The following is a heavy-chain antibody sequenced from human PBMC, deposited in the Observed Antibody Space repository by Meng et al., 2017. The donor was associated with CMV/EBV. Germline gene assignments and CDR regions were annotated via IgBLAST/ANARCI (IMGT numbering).Heavy chain of an antibody. CDR3: AAFMVAIGVDY. CDR2: IYTSGST. Sequence: QVQLQESGPVLLTPSQTLSLTCTVSGGSISSGSYYWSWIRQPAGKGLEWIGRIYTSGSTNYNPSLKSRVTISVDTSKNQFSLKLSSVTAADTAVYYCAAFMVAIGVDYWGQGTLVTVSS. CDR1: GGSISSGSYY. D-gene: IGHD5-12*01. V-gene: IGHV4-61*02. J-gene: IGHJ4*02.